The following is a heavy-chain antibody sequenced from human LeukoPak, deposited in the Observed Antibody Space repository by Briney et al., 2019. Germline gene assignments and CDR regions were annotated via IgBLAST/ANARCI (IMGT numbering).Heavy chain of an antibody. CDR2: IIPIFGTP. J-gene: IGHJ5*02. D-gene: IGHD2/OR15-2a*01. CDR3: ARVVITSANWFDP. CDR1: GGTFSSYA. Sequence: SVKVSCKASGGTFSSYAISWVRQAPGQGLEWMGGIIPIFGTPNYAQKFQGRVTITADKSTSTAYMELSSLRSEDTAVYYCARVVITSANWFDPWGQGTLVTVSS. V-gene: IGHV1-69*06.